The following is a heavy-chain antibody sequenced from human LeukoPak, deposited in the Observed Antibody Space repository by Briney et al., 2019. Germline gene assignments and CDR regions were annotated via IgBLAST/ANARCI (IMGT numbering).Heavy chain of an antibody. J-gene: IGHJ3*02. Sequence: ASVKVSCKASGYTFTSYGISWVRQAPGQGLEWMGWISAYNGNTNYAQKLQDRVTMNPATSTSTAYMELRSLRSDDPAVYYCARALQRYCSSTSCYAFDIWGQGTMVTVSS. V-gene: IGHV1-18*01. D-gene: IGHD2-2*01. CDR1: GYTFTSYG. CDR2: ISAYNGNT. CDR3: ARALQRYCSSTSCYAFDI.